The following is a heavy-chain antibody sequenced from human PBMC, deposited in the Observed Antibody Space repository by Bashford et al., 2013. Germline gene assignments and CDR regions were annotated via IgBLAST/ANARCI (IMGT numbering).Heavy chain of an antibody. Sequence: VASVKVSCKASGYTFTSYGISWVRQAPGQGLEWMGWISAYNGNTNYAQKLQGRVTMTTDTSTSTAYMELRSLRSDDTAVYYCARDQAPTVTTPYDYWGQGTLVTVSS. J-gene: IGHJ4*02. CDR2: ISAYNGNT. CDR3: ARDQAPTVTTPYDY. V-gene: IGHV1-18*01. CDR1: GYTFTSYG. D-gene: IGHD4-17*01.